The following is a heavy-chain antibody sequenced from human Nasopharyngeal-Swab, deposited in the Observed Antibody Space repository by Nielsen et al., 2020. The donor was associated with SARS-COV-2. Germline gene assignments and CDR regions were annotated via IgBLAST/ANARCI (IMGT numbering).Heavy chain of an antibody. Sequence: GGSLRLSCAASGFTFSSSALTWVRQDPGKGLEWVPVISGSGGSTYSADSVKGRFTISRDNSKNTLYLQMNSLRAEDRAVYYWTKAGGAFDIWGQGTMVTVSS. D-gene: IGHD3-16*01. V-gene: IGHV3-23*01. J-gene: IGHJ3*02. CDR3: TKAGGAFDI. CDR1: GFTFSSSA. CDR2: ISGSGGST.